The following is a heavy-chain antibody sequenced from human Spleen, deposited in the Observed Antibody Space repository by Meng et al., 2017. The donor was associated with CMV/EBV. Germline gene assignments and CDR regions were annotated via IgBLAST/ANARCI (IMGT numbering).Heavy chain of an antibody. CDR1: GIPFSIYA. V-gene: IGHV3-30*02. CDR3: AKVAGLEGYRTTSYYFDV. Sequence: GESLKISCAASGIPFSIYAMHWVRQAPGKGPEWVAYIRYDGSDKFYAESVEGRFSISRDNSKNVLFLQLNDLRPEDTAMYYCAKVAGLEGYRTTSYYFDVWGQGALVTVSS. D-gene: IGHD2-15*01. J-gene: IGHJ4*02. CDR2: IRYDGSDK.